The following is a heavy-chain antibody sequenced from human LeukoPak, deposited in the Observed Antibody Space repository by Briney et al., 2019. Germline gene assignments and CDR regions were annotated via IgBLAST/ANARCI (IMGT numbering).Heavy chain of an antibody. D-gene: IGHD2-21*02. CDR3: ARERAYCGGDCYSDY. CDR1: GYTFTGYY. Sequence: ASVKVSCKASGYTFTGYYMHWVRQAPGQGLAWMGWINPNSGGTNYAQKFQGRVTMTRDTSISTAYMELSRLRSDDTAVYYCARERAYCGGDCYSDYWGQGTLVTVSS. V-gene: IGHV1-2*02. CDR2: INPNSGGT. J-gene: IGHJ4*02.